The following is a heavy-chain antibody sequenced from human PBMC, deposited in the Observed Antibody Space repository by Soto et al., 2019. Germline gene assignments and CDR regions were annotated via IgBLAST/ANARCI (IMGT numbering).Heavy chain of an antibody. J-gene: IGHJ4*02. Sequence: QVQLVESGGGVVQPGRSLRLSCAASGFTFSRYGMHWVRQAPGKRLEWVAVIWYDGSIQYYGDSVEGRFIISRDDSKNTLYSQINGLRAEDTCIYYCARDIGTNSHYLLDYWGQGTLVTVSS. CDR1: GFTFSRYG. CDR2: IWYDGSIQ. CDR3: ARDIGTNSHYLLDY. D-gene: IGHD2-8*01. V-gene: IGHV3-33*01.